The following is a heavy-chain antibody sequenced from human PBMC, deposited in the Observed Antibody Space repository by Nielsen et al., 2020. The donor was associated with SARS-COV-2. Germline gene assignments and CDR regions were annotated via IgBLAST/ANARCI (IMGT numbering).Heavy chain of an antibody. CDR2: IFSNDEK. J-gene: IGHJ4*02. CDR3: ARIKKYGTYYFDY. D-gene: IGHD1-14*01. V-gene: IGHV2-26*01. Sequence: SGPTLVKPTETLTLTCTVSGFSLSNARMGVSWIRQPPGKALEWLAHIFSNDEKSYSTSLKSRLTISKDTSKSQVVLTMTNMDPVDTATYYCARIKKYGTYYFDYWGQGTLVTVSS. CDR1: GFSLSNARMG.